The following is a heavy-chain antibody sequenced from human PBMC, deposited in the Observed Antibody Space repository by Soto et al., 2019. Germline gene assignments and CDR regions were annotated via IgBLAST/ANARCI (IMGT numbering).Heavy chain of an antibody. D-gene: IGHD3-16*01. J-gene: IGHJ4*02. CDR1: GFTFSSYA. V-gene: IGHV3-30-3*01. CDR3: ARELMTFRPPFDY. CDR2: ISYDGSNK. Sequence: GGSLRLSCAASGFTFSSYAMHWVRQAPGKGLEWVAVISYDGSNKYYADSVKGRFTISRDNSKNTLYLQMNSLRAEDTAVYYCARELMTFRPPFDYWGQGTLVTVSS.